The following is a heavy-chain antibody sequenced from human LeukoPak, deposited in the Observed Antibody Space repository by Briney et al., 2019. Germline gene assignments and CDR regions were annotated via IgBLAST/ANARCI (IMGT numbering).Heavy chain of an antibody. Sequence: PGGSLRLSCAASGFTFSSYSMNWVRQAPGKGLEWVSSISSSSAYIYYADSMKGRFTISRDNAKNSLFLQMNSLRAGDTAVYYCYGSGTSNLPDYWGQGTLATVSS. CDR3: YGSGTSNLPDY. CDR1: GFTFSSYS. CDR2: ISSSSAYI. D-gene: IGHD3-10*01. V-gene: IGHV3-21*01. J-gene: IGHJ4*02.